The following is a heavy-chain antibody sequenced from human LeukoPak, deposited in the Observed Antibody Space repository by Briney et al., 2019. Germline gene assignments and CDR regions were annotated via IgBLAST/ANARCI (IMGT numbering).Heavy chain of an antibody. CDR1: GFIFSNYG. V-gene: IGHV3-30*18. D-gene: IGHD3-22*01. J-gene: IGHJ4*02. Sequence: PGGSLRLSCAPSGFIFSNYGMHWVRQAPGKGLEWVAVISYDGSNKYYADSVKGRFTISRDNSKNTLYLQMNSLRAEDTAVYYCAKGYYYDSSGYPYYFDYWGQGTLVTVSS. CDR2: ISYDGSNK. CDR3: AKGYYYDSSGYPYYFDY.